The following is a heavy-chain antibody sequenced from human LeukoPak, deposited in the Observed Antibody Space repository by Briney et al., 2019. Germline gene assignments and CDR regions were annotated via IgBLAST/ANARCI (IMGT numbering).Heavy chain of an antibody. Sequence: ASVKVSCKASGYTFTVYNIHWVRQAPGQGLEWMGRINPNSGDTTYAQKFQGRVTMTRNTSISTAYMELSSLRSEDTAVYYCARVHYGDSRFDPWGQGTLVTVSS. D-gene: IGHD4-17*01. J-gene: IGHJ5*02. CDR1: GYTFTVYN. CDR2: INPNSGDT. CDR3: ARVHYGDSRFDP. V-gene: IGHV1-2*06.